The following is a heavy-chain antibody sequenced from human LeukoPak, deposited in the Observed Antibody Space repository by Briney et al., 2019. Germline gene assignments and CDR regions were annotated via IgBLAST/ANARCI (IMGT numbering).Heavy chain of an antibody. Sequence: GGSLRLSCAASGFTFSSYAMSWVRQAPGKGLEWVSAISGSGGSTYYADSVKGRFTTSRDNSKNTLYLQMNSLRAEDTAVYYCAKDLVVVPAAPNWFDPWGQGTLVTVSS. CDR2: ISGSGGST. CDR3: AKDLVVVPAAPNWFDP. J-gene: IGHJ5*02. CDR1: GFTFSSYA. D-gene: IGHD2-2*01. V-gene: IGHV3-23*01.